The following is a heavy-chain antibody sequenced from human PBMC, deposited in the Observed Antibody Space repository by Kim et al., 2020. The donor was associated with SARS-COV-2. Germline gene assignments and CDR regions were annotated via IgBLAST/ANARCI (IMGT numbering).Heavy chain of an antibody. Sequence: SETLSLTCTVSGGSISSGGYYWSWIRQHPGKGLEWIGYIYYSGSTYYNPSLKSRVTISVDTSKNQFSLKLSSVTAADTAVYYCARGIRWRKTEINSLGSGVDPWGQGTLVTVSS. CDR1: GGSISSGGYY. V-gene: IGHV4-31*03. CDR2: IYYSGST. J-gene: IGHJ5*02. D-gene: IGHD3-10*02. CDR3: ARGIRWRKTEINSLGSGVDP.